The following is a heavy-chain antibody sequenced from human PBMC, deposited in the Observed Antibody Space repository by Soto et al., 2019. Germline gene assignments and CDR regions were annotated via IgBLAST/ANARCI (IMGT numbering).Heavy chain of an antibody. CDR3: TRVSPDCSDGSCYPLN. V-gene: IGHV3-49*03. J-gene: IGHJ4*02. CDR1: RVTLFDYA. CDR2: IRSNIYDGTT. D-gene: IGHD2-15*01. Sequence: GGLNRVLTIAFRVTLFDYASSRFLKDTGKGQQWVSFIRSNIYDGTTEYAASVKDRFSISRDDSKTIAYLQMDSLKTEDTGVYYCTRVSPDCSDGSCYPLNWGQGTLVTVSS.